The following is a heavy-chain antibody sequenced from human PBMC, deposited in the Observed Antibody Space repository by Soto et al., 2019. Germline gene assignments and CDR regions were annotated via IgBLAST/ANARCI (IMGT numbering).Heavy chain of an antibody. CDR3: ARPPRYNWKGDAFDI. CDR1: GYTLTSYG. D-gene: IGHD1-20*01. Sequence: ASVKGSCKGSGYTLTSYGSSWVRQAPGQGLEWMGWISAYNGNTNYAQKLQGRVTMTTDTSTSTAYMELRSLRSDDTAVYYCARPPRYNWKGDAFDIWGQGTMVTVSS. CDR2: ISAYNGNT. V-gene: IGHV1-18*01. J-gene: IGHJ3*02.